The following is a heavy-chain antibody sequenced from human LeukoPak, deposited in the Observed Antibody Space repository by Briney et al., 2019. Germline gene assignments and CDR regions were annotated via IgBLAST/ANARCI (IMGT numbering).Heavy chain of an antibody. CDR3: VRGGQGDGHSADEGFDI. J-gene: IGHJ3*02. Sequence: SQTLSLTCAISGDSVFSNSSWNWIRQSPSRGLEWLGRTYCRSKWYNDYGVSVKSRININPDTSKNHFSLQLSSVTPEDTAVYYCVRGGQGDGHSADEGFDIWGQGTMVTVS. D-gene: IGHD5-18*01. V-gene: IGHV6-1*01. CDR2: TYCRSKWYN. CDR1: GDSVFSNSS.